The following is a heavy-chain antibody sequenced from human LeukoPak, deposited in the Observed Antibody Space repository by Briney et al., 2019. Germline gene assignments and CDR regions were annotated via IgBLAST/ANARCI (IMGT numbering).Heavy chain of an antibody. Sequence: SETLSLTCTVSGGSISSSSYYWGWIRQPPGKGLEWIGSIYYSGSTYYNPSLKSRVTISVDTSKNQFSLKLSSVTAADTAVYYCASDPSMGRYSPFWGQGTLVTVSS. CDR1: GGSISSSSYY. D-gene: IGHD3-9*01. J-gene: IGHJ4*02. CDR2: IYYSGST. CDR3: ASDPSMGRYSPF. V-gene: IGHV4-39*07.